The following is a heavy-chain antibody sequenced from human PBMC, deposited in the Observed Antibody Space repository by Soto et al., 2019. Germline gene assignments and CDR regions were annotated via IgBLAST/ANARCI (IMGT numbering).Heavy chain of an antibody. V-gene: IGHV1-18*04. D-gene: IGHD5-12*01. CDR2: TSGSNGAT. CDR1: GYSFINYG. J-gene: IGHJ5*02. CDR3: ARDSKWLIINGNWFDA. Sequence: ASVKVSCKFSGYSFINYGMTWVRQTPGQGLEWMGWTSGSNGATKYALRFQDRATLTTDTSTNTADMELRSLRLDDTAVYYCARDSKWLIINGNWFDAWGQGTRVTVSS.